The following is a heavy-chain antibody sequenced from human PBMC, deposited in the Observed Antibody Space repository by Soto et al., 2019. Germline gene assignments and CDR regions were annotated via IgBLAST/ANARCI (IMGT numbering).Heavy chain of an antibody. D-gene: IGHD3-22*01. CDR2: ISYDGSNK. V-gene: IGHV3-30-3*01. CDR1: GFTFSSYA. J-gene: IGHJ6*02. Sequence: QVQLVESGGGVVQPGRSLRLSCAASGFTFSSYAMHWVRQAPGKGLEWVAVISYDGSNKYYADSVKGRFTISRDNSKNTLYLQMNSLRAEDTAVYYCARVLSGYDYYYYGMDVWGQGTTVTVSS. CDR3: ARVLSGYDYYYYGMDV.